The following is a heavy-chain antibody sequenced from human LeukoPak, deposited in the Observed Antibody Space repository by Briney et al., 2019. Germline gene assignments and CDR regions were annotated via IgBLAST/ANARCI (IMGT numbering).Heavy chain of an antibody. V-gene: IGHV3-21*01. CDR1: GFTFSSYS. CDR3: ARAPREGFSGSYHDY. D-gene: IGHD1-26*01. CDR2: ISSSSSYI. J-gene: IGHJ4*02. Sequence: TGGSLRLSCAASGFTFSSYSMNWVRQAPGMGLEWVSSISSSSSYIYYADSVKGRFTISRDNTKNSLYLQMNSLRAEDTAVYYCARAPREGFSGSYHDYWGQGTLVTVSS.